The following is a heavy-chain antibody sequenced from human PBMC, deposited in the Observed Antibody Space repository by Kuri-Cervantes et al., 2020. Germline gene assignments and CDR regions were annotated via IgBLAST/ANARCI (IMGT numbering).Heavy chain of an antibody. CDR3: ASSGVMVRGVIIRRHFDY. D-gene: IGHD3-10*01. CDR2: TNPSGGST. J-gene: IGHJ4*02. CDR1: GYTFTSYY. V-gene: IGHV1-46*01. Sequence: ASVKVSCKASGYTFTSYYMHWVRQAPGQGLEWMGITNPSGGSTSYAQKFQGRVTMTRDTSTSTAYMELRSLRSDDTAVYYCASSGVMVRGVIIRRHFDYWGQGTLVTVSS.